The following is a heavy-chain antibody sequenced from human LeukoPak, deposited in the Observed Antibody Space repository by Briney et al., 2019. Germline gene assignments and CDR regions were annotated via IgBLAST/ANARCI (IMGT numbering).Heavy chain of an antibody. J-gene: IGHJ4*02. CDR1: GGTFSTYA. CDR3: ARDRDGDYGDY. V-gene: IGHV1-69*13. CDR2: IIPIFDTT. Sequence: ASVKVSCKASGGTFSTYAISWVRQAPGQGLEWMGGIIPIFDTTIYAQKFQGRVTITADESTSTAYMELSTLRSDDTAVYCCARDRDGDYGDYWGQGTLVTVSS. D-gene: IGHD4-17*01.